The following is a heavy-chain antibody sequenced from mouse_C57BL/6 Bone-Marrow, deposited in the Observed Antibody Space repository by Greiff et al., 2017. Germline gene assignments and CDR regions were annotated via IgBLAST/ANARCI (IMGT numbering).Heavy chain of an antibody. CDR3: ARHNLYYAMDY. Sequence: EVKLVESGGDLVKPGGSLKLSCAASGFTFSSYGMSWVRQTPDKRLEWVATISSGGSYTYYPDSVKGRFTISRDNAKNTLYLQMSIRKSEDTAMYYCARHNLYYAMDYWGQGTSVTVSS. J-gene: IGHJ4*01. V-gene: IGHV5-6*01. CDR1: GFTFSSYG. CDR2: ISSGGSYT.